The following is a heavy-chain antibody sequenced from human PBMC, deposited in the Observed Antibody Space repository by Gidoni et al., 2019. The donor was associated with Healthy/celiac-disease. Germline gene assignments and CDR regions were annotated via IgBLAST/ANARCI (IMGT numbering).Heavy chain of an antibody. Sequence: VQRQESGPGLGKPSGTLSLTSAAAGGPSRSSNWWSWVRQPPGKGLEGIGEIYQCGSTNYTPSLKSRVTISVDKSKNQFSLKLSSVTAADTAVYYCARVDGDPPYYFDYWGQGTLVTVSS. V-gene: IGHV4-4*02. J-gene: IGHJ4*02. CDR3: ARVDGDPPYYFDY. CDR1: GGPSRSSNW. D-gene: IGHD4-17*01. CDR2: IYQCGST.